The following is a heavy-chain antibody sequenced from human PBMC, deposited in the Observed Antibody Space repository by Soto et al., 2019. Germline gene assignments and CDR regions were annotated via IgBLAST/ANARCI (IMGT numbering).Heavy chain of an antibody. V-gene: IGHV4-59*01. CDR2: INYSGSI. CDR1: GYSISSYY. J-gene: IGHJ3*02. Sequence: QVQLQESGPGLVKPSETLSLTCTVSGYSISSYYWNWIRQPPGKGLECIGYINYSGSINYNPSLKNRVTIPLDLSKNQCSLKLSSVTAADTAVYYCAMGTSLLTGDAFDIWGQGTMVTVSS. CDR3: AMGTSLLTGDAFDI. D-gene: IGHD3-9*01.